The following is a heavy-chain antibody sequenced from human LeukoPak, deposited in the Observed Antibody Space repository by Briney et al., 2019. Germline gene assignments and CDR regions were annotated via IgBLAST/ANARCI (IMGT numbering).Heavy chain of an antibody. J-gene: IGHJ6*03. V-gene: IGHV3-7*01. D-gene: IGHD6-6*01. Sequence: GGSLRLSCAASGFMFSSYWMSWVRQAPGKGLEWVADIKEDGSEKSYVDSVKGRFTISRDNAKNSLYLQMNSLRAEDTAVYYCARIPHEYSSSSYDYYYYMDVWGKGTTVTVSS. CDR3: ARIPHEYSSSSYDYYYYMDV. CDR2: IKEDGSEK. CDR1: GFMFSSYW.